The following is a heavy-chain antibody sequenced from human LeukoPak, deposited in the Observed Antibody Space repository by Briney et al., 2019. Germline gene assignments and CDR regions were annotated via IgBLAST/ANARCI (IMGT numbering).Heavy chain of an antibody. V-gene: IGHV3-48*03. Sequence: GGSLRLSCAASGFTFSSYDMNWVRQAPGKGLEWVSYISSSGSTIYYADSVKGRFTISRDNAKNTLYLQMNSLRAEDTAVYYCAVTPLLSSYGGDCGRMLYYMDVWGKGTTVTISS. J-gene: IGHJ6*03. D-gene: IGHD5-18*01. CDR3: AVTPLLSSYGGDCGRMLYYMDV. CDR2: ISSSGSTI. CDR1: GFTFSSYD.